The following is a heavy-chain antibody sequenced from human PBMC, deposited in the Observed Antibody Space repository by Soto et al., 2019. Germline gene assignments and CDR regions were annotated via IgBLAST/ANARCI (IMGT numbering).Heavy chain of an antibody. V-gene: IGHV1-69*06. CDR2: IIPIFGTA. Sequence: SVKVSCKASGGTSSSYAISWVRQAPGQGLEWMGGIIPIFGTANYAQKFRGRVTITADKSTSTAYMELSSLRSEDTAVYYCASGGARRAILDIWFDPWGQGTLVTVSS. J-gene: IGHJ5*02. CDR1: GGTSSSYA. D-gene: IGHD2-2*02. CDR3: ASGGARRAILDIWFDP.